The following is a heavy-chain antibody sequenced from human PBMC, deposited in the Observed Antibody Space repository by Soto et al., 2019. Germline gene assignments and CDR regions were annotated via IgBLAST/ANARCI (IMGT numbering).Heavy chain of an antibody. CDR2: IYYSGST. J-gene: IGHJ6*02. CDR3: ARVGGYDFYYYYGMDV. Sequence: PSETLSLTCTVSGGSISSYYWSWIRQPPGKGLEWIGYIYYSGSTNYNPSLKSRVTISVDTSKNQFSLKLSSVTAADTAVYYCARVGGYDFYYYYGMDVWGQGTTVTSP. CDR1: GGSISSYY. D-gene: IGHD5-12*01. V-gene: IGHV4-59*01.